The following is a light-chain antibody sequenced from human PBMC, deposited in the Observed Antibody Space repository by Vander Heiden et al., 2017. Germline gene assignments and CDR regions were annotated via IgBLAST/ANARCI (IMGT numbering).Light chain of an antibody. Sequence: SSLTQPPSASGSPGQSVTISCTGTSSDVGGHYFVSWYQQHPGKAPKFLIYEVSKRPSGVPDRFSGARSGNTASLTVSGLQAEDEADYYCSSYAGNNTYVFGTGTKVTVL. CDR1: SSDVGGHYF. CDR3: SSYAGNNTYV. V-gene: IGLV2-8*01. CDR2: EVS. J-gene: IGLJ1*01.